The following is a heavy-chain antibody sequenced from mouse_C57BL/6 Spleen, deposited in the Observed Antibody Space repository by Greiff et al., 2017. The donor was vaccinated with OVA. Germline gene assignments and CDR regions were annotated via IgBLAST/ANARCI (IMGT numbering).Heavy chain of an antibody. V-gene: IGHV5-9-1*02. CDR2: ISSGGDYI. D-gene: IGHD2-5*01. CDR3: TRDYSNYYFDY. J-gene: IGHJ2*01. CDR1: GFTFSSYA. Sequence: EVKLVESGEGLVKPGGSLKLSCAASGFTFSSYAMSWVRQTPEKRLEWVAYISSGGDYIYYADTVKGRFTISRDNARNTLYLQMSSLKSEDTAMYYCTRDYSNYYFDYWGQGTTLTVSS.